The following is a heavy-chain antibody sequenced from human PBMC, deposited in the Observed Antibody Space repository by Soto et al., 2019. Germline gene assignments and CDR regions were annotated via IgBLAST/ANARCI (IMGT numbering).Heavy chain of an antibody. Sequence: QVQLVQSGAEVKKPGASVKVSCKASGYTFTGYYMHWVRQAPGQGLEWMGWINPNSGGTHYAQNFQDWVTMTRDTSISPAYRELSRLRSGDTAVYYCARGGLVVVPAAKTDLDPWGQGTLVTVSS. CDR2: INPNSGGT. CDR3: ARGGLVVVPAAKTDLDP. V-gene: IGHV1-2*04. J-gene: IGHJ5*02. CDR1: GYTFTGYY. D-gene: IGHD2-2*01.